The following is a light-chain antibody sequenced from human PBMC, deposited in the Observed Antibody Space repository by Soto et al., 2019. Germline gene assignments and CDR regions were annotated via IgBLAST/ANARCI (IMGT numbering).Light chain of an antibody. CDR3: QQYNSYSWT. J-gene: IGKJ1*01. V-gene: IGKV1-5*01. CDR2: DAS. Sequence: IQMTLSPSALSASVGDRVTITCRARQSISSWLAWYQQKPGKAPKLLIYDASSLESGVPSRFSGSGSGTQFTLTISSLQPDDFATYYCQQYNSYSWTFGQGTTV. CDR1: QSISSW.